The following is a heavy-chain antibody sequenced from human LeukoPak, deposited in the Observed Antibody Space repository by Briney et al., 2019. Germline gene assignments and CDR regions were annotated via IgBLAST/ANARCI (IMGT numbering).Heavy chain of an antibody. CDR3: ARDRAGRESWVEFDL. CDR1: VFTVITTL. Sequence: GRSLRLSSTVSVFTVITTLMDSVRQAPGKWLDWVSLIYDDGCKVYGDAVRGRFTISRDTSKKMVYLQTNSLKVEDSAIYYRARDRAGRESWVEFDLWGQGTLVTVCS. D-gene: IGHD3-10*01. V-gene: IGHV3-53*05. J-gene: IGHJ5*02. CDR2: IYDDGCK.